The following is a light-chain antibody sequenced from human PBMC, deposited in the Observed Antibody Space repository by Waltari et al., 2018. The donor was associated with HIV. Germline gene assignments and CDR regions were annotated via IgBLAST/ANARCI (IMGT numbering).Light chain of an antibody. CDR1: RLGYKY. CDR3: QTWDSNSGV. V-gene: IGLV3-1*01. Sequence: SYELTQPPSVSVSPGQTSTITCSGDRLGYKYVSWYQQKQGQAPVLVIYEDTRRPSGIPERFSGSRSGDTATLTISGTQSMDEADFYCQTWDSNSGVFGGGTKLTVL. CDR2: EDT. J-gene: IGLJ2*01.